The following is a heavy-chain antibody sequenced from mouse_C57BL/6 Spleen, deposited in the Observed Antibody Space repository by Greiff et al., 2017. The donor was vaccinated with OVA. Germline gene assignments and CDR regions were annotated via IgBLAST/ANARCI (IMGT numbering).Heavy chain of an antibody. D-gene: IGHD1-1*01. CDR1: GYAFSSSW. CDR3: GTGGYYYGSSPFDY. J-gene: IGHJ2*01. V-gene: IGHV1-82*01. Sequence: VQLQESGPELVKPGASVKISCKASGYAFSSSWMNWVKQRPGKGLEWIGRIYPGDGDTNYNGKFKGKATLTADKSSSTAYMQLSSLTSEDSAVYFCGTGGYYYGSSPFDYWGQGTTLTVSS. CDR2: IYPGDGDT.